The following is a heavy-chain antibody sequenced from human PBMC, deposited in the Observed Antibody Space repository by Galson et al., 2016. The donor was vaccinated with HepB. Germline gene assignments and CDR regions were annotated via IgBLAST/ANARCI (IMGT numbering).Heavy chain of an antibody. Sequence: SETLSLTCAVYGGTFSGYNWGXIRXXXGKGXXWIXEINDSGSTNNNPSLKSRVTISVDTSKNQFSLKLSSVTAADTAVYYCARGANLDWLLYDAFDIWGQGTLVTVSS. CDR2: INDSGST. CDR3: ARGANLDWLLYDAFDI. V-gene: IGHV4-34*01. J-gene: IGHJ3*02. CDR1: GGTFSGYN. D-gene: IGHD3/OR15-3a*01.